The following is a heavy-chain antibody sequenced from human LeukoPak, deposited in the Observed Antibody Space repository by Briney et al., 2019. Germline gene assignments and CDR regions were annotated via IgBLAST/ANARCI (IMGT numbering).Heavy chain of an antibody. CDR1: GYTFTSYD. CDR2: MNPNGGNT. CDR3: ARVRSSWLNWFDP. Sequence: ASVKVSCKASGYTFTSYDINWVRQATGQGLEWMGWMNPNGGNTGYAQKFEGRVTMARNTSISTAYMELSSLRSEDTAVYYCARVRSSWLNWFDPWGQGTLVTVSS. D-gene: IGHD6-13*01. V-gene: IGHV1-8*01. J-gene: IGHJ5*02.